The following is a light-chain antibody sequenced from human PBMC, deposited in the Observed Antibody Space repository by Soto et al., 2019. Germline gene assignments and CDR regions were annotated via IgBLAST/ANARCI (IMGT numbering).Light chain of an antibody. CDR3: QQYYSYPPWT. CDR2: AAS. CDR1: QGISSY. J-gene: IGKJ1*01. Sequence: AIRMTQSPSSFSASTGDRVTITCRASQGISSYLAWYQQKPGKAPKLLIYAASTLQSGVPSRFSGSGYGTDFTLTISCLQSEDFATYSCQQYYSYPPWTFGQGTKVEIK. V-gene: IGKV1-8*01.